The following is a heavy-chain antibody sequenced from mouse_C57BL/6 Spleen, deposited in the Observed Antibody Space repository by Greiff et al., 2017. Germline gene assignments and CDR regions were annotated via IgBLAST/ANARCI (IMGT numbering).Heavy chain of an antibody. D-gene: IGHD2-4*01. Sequence: QVQLKQSGPGLVQPSQSLSITCTVSGFSLTSYGVHWVRQSPGKGLGWLGVIWSGGSTDYNAAFISRLSISKDNSKSQVFFKMNSLQADDTAIYYCARNFAGYYDYDGTGAWFAYWGQGTLVTVSA. CDR1: GFSLTSYG. V-gene: IGHV2-2*01. J-gene: IGHJ3*01. CDR3: ARNFAGYYDYDGTGAWFAY. CDR2: IWSGGST.